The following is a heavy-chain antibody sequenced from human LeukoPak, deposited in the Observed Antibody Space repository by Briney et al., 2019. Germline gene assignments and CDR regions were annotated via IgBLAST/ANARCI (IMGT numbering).Heavy chain of an antibody. Sequence: GASVKVSCKASGYTFTGYYVHWVRQAPGQGLEWMAWINTASGVANYAQKFQGRVTLTRDKSITTVYMELSSLRSDDMALYYCARDWDPITGTTRWFDPWGQGTLVTVSS. V-gene: IGHV1-2*02. CDR2: INTASGVA. CDR3: ARDWDPITGTTRWFDP. J-gene: IGHJ5*02. D-gene: IGHD1-7*01. CDR1: GYTFTGYY.